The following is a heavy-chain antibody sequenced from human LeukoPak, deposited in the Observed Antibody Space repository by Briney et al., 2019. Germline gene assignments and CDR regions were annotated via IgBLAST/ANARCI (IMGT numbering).Heavy chain of an antibody. J-gene: IGHJ4*02. D-gene: IGHD6-19*01. Sequence: SQTLSLTCTVSGGSISSGSYYWSWIRQPAGKGLEWIGRIYTSGSTNYNPSLKSRVTISVDTSKNQFSLKLSSVTAADTAVYYCAKGSRYIAVAALNFDYWGQGTLVTVSS. CDR3: AKGSRYIAVAALNFDY. V-gene: IGHV4-61*02. CDR1: GGSISSGSYY. CDR2: IYTSGST.